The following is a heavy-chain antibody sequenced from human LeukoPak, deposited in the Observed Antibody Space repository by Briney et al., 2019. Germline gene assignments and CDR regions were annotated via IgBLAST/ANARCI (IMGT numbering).Heavy chain of an antibody. J-gene: IGHJ4*02. CDR1: GYPFTSYG. CDR3: ARGAGYKTVKYDY. D-gene: IGHD5-24*01. V-gene: IGHV1-18*01. Sequence: GASVKVSCKASGYPFTSYGIVWVRQAPGQGLEWMGWISAYSGHTNYAQKLQGRVTMTTDRSTSTVYMELRSLRFDDTAVYYCARGAGYKTVKYDYWGQGTLVTVSS. CDR2: ISAYSGHT.